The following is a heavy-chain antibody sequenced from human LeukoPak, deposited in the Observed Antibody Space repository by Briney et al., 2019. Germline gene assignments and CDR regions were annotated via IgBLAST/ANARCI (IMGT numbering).Heavy chain of an antibody. CDR2: ISSSGSTI. J-gene: IGHJ4*02. CDR1: GFTFSSYE. V-gene: IGHV3-48*03. Sequence: GGSLRLSCTASGFTFSSYEMNWVRQAPGKGLEWVSYISSSGSTIYYADSVKGRFTISRDNAKNSLYLQMNSLRAEDTAVYYCARDCLGGYSSSCTYFDHWGQGTLVTVSS. D-gene: IGHD6-13*01. CDR3: ARDCLGGYSSSCTYFDH.